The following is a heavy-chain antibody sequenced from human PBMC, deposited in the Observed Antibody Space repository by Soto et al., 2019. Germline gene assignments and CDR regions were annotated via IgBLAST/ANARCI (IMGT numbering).Heavy chain of an antibody. CDR3: ARAPPGEDAFDI. V-gene: IGHV2-70*04. D-gene: IGHD3-10*01. CDR1: GFSLSTIGMR. Sequence: SGPTLVNPTQTLTLTCTFSGFSLSTIGMRVNWIRQPPGKALEWLARIDWDDDKFYSTSLKTRLTISKDTSKNQVVLTMTNMDPVDTATYYCARAPPGEDAFDIWGQGTLVTVSS. J-gene: IGHJ3*02. CDR2: IDWDDDK.